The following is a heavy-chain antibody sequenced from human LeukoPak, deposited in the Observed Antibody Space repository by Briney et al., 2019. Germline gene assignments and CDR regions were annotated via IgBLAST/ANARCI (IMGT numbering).Heavy chain of an antibody. V-gene: IGHV1-69*13. CDR1: GGTFSSYA. CDR2: IIPIFGTA. D-gene: IGHD5-24*01. CDR3: ARDESAMATIRFDY. J-gene: IGHJ4*02. Sequence: SVKVSCKASGGTFSSYAISWVRQAPGQGLEWMGGIIPIFGTANYAQKFQGRVTITADESTSTAYMELSSLRSEDTAVYYCARDESAMATIRFDYWGQGTLVTVSS.